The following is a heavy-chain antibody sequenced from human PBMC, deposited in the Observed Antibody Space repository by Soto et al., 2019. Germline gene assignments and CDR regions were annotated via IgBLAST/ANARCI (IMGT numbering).Heavy chain of an antibody. Sequence: SETLSLTCAVYGGSFSGYYWSWIRQPPGKGLEWIGEINHSGSTNYNPSLKSRVTISVDTSKNQFSLKLSSVTAADTAVYYCARVKRAAAGRIAGWYFDLWGRGTLVTVSS. CDR2: INHSGST. CDR3: ARVKRAAAGRIAGWYFDL. V-gene: IGHV4-34*01. J-gene: IGHJ2*01. CDR1: GGSFSGYY. D-gene: IGHD6-13*01.